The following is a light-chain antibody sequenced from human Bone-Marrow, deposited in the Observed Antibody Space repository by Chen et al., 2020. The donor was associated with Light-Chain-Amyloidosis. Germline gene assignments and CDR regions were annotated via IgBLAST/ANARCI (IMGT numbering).Light chain of an antibody. CDR1: QTISSNY. Sequence: EIVLTQSPGTLSLSPGEGANLSCRASQTISSNYLTWYQQKFGQAPRLLIYGSSSRATGIPHRLTCSVSGTDFTLTINRLEPEAFAMYYCQQYGTSPLTFGGGTKVEIK. CDR2: GSS. J-gene: IGKJ4*01. V-gene: IGKV3-20*01. CDR3: QQYGTSPLT.